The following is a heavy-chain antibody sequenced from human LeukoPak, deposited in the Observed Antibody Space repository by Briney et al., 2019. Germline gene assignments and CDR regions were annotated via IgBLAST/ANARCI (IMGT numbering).Heavy chain of an antibody. CDR3: ARAKSQYYFDY. Sequence: ASVKVSCKASGYTFTSYAMNWVRQGPGQGLEWMGLINTNTGNPTYAQGFTGRFVFSLDTSVSTAYLQISSLKAEDTAVYYCARAKSQYYFDYWGQGTLVTVS. V-gene: IGHV7-4-1*02. CDR2: INTNTGNP. J-gene: IGHJ4*02. CDR1: GYTFTSYA.